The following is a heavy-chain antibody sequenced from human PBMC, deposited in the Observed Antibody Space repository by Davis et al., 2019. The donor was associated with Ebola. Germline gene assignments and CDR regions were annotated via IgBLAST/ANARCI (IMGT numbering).Heavy chain of an antibody. CDR2: IRHKGYGGTA. CDR3: TRDSGGYVDF. CDR1: GFTFGGHA. J-gene: IGHJ4*02. D-gene: IGHD2-15*01. V-gene: IGHV3-49*04. Sequence: GGSLRLSCTASGFTFGGHAVIWVRQAPGKGLEWVGFIRHKGYGGTAEYAASVKGRFTISRDDSKSIAYLQMNSLKTEDTAVYYCTRDSGGYVDFWGQGTLVTVSS.